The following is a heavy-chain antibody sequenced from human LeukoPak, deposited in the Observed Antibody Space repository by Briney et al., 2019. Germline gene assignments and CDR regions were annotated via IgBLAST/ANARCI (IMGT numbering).Heavy chain of an antibody. D-gene: IGHD5-12*01. CDR1: GGSFSGYC. V-gene: IGHV4-59*08. CDR2: IYYSGST. J-gene: IGHJ4*02. Sequence: SETLSLTCAVYGGSFSGYCWSWIRQPPGKGLEWIAYIYYSGSTNYNPSLKSRVTLSLHTSKNQFSLNLSSVTAADTAVYYCARHFRGYGYAAAGIFDSWGQGTLVTVSS. CDR3: ARHFRGYGYAAAGIFDS.